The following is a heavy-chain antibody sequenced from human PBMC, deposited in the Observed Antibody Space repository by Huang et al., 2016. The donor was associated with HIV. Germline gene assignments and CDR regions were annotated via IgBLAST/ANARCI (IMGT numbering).Heavy chain of an antibody. Sequence: QVQLVQSGAEVKKPGASVKVSCKASGYTFSSFGISWGRQAPGQGLEWVGWISDYNGNTKFAQKFQGRLTMTTDTSTSTAYMELRSLRSDDTAVYYCARGGGIQLWLLGYYYMDVWGNGTTVTVSS. D-gene: IGHD5-18*01. V-gene: IGHV1-18*01. CDR1: GYTFSSFG. J-gene: IGHJ6*03. CDR3: ARGGGIQLWLLGYYYMDV. CDR2: ISDYNGNT.